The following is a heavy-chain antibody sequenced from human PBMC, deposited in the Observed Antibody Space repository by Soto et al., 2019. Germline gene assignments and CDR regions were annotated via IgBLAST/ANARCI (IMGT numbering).Heavy chain of an antibody. CDR1: GFTFSSYS. J-gene: IGHJ4*02. D-gene: IGHD6-13*01. CDR3: ASDPGYSSSWYRAGGY. Sequence: PGGSLRLSCAASGFTFSSYSMNWVRQAPGKGLEWVSSISSSSSYIYYADSVKGRFTISRDNAKNSLYLQMNSLRAEDTAVYYCASDPGYSSSWYRAGGYWGQGTLVTVS. V-gene: IGHV3-21*01. CDR2: ISSSSSYI.